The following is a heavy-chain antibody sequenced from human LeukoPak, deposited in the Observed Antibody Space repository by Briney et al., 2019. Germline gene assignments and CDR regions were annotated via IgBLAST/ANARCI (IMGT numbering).Heavy chain of an antibody. CDR2: VSSDGINT. CDR3: AKPFGFLEWLYGGYFDS. CDR1: GFTFNSYV. V-gene: IGHV3-23*01. D-gene: IGHD3-3*01. Sequence: GALRLSCEVSGFTFNSYVMSWVRRAPGKGLEWVSAVSSDGINTYYTDSLKGRFTISRDNSKNTVFLQMHSLTAEDTAVYYCAKPFGFLEWLYGGYFDSWGQGTLVTVSS. J-gene: IGHJ4*02.